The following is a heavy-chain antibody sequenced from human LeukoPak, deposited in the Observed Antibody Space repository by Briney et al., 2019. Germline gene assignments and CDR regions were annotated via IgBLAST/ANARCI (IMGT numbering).Heavy chain of an antibody. J-gene: IGHJ4*02. V-gene: IGHV3-48*03. CDR3: ARDHGYTGGWCIDY. D-gene: IGHD6-19*01. CDR2: ISSTGVNI. Sequence: GSLRLSCAASGFTFNSYEMNWGRQAPGKGLEWVSYISSTGVNIYYADSVKGRFTISRDNAKNSLYLQMNSLEVDDTAVYYCARDHGYTGGWCIDYWGQGTLVTVSS. CDR1: GFTFNSYE.